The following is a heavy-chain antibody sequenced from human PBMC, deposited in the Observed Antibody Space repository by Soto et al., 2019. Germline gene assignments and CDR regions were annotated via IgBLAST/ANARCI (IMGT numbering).Heavy chain of an antibody. CDR3: AKAIEQWLLRGSSGYYGMDV. V-gene: IGHV3-23*01. D-gene: IGHD6-19*01. J-gene: IGHJ6*02. CDR2: FSGSGGST. Sequence: EVQLLESGGGLVQPGGSLRLSCAASGFTFSNYGMSWVRQAPGKGLEWVSGFSGSGGSTYYADSAKGRFTISRDNSKNTLYLQMNSLRVEDTAVYYCAKAIEQWLLRGSSGYYGMDVWGQGTAVTVSS. CDR1: GFTFSNYG.